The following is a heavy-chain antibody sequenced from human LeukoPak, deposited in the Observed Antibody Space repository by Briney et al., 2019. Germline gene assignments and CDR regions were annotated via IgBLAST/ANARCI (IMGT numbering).Heavy chain of an antibody. CDR3: ARDRYFDTSGYFYAKYYFDY. CDR2: IYYSGST. V-gene: IGHV4-39*07. J-gene: IGHJ4*02. CDR1: GGSISSSSYY. D-gene: IGHD3-22*01. Sequence: SETLSLTCTVSGGSISSSSYYWGWIRQPPGKGLEWIGSIYYSGSTSYNPSLKSRVSLSVDTSKSQFSLKLSSVTAADTAVYYCARDRYFDTSGYFYAKYYFDYWGQGTLVTVSS.